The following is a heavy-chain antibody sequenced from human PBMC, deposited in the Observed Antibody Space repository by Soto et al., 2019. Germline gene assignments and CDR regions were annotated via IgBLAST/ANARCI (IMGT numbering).Heavy chain of an antibody. CDR1: GGSFSGYY. Sequence: SETLSLTCAVYGGSFSGYYWSWIRQPPGKGLEWIGEINHSGSTNYNPSLKSRVTISVDTSKNQFSLKLSSVTAADTAVYYCARARAGTKYYFDYWGQGTLVTVSS. CDR2: INHSGST. V-gene: IGHV4-34*01. CDR3: ARARAGTKYYFDY. J-gene: IGHJ4*02. D-gene: IGHD1-1*01.